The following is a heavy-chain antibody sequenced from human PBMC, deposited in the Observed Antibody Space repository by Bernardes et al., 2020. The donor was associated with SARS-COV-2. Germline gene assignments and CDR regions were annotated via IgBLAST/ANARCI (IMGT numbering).Heavy chain of an antibody. CDR2: IYYSGST. Sequence: TLSLTCTVSGGSISSSSYYWGWIRQPPGKGLEWIGSIYYSGSTYYNPSLKSRVTISVDTSKNQFSLKLSSVTAADTAVYYCARHGRDTIFGVVIILGGFDYLGQGTLVTVSS. D-gene: IGHD3-3*01. CDR3: ARHGRDTIFGVVIILGGFDY. J-gene: IGHJ4*02. CDR1: GGSISSSSYY. V-gene: IGHV4-39*01.